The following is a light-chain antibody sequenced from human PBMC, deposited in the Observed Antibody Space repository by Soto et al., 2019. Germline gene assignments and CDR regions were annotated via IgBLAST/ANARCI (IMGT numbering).Light chain of an antibody. CDR2: TTN. J-gene: IGLJ3*02. V-gene: IGLV1-44*01. Sequence: QSVLTQPPSASGTPGQRVTISCSGSSSTIGSKTLNWYQHLPGSAPKLLIYTTNQRPSGVPDRFSGSKSGTSASLAISGLQPEDEADYYGAAWNDSLNGVVFGGGTKVTVL. CDR3: AAWNDSLNGVV. CDR1: SSTIGSKT.